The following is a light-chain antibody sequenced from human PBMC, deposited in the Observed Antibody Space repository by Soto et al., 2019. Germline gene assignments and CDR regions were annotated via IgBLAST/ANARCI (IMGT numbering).Light chain of an antibody. CDR2: GNS. J-gene: IGLJ2*01. CDR3: QSYDSSLSVV. CDR1: SSNIGAGYD. Sequence: QSVLTQPPSVSGAPGQRVTISCTGSSSNIGAGYDVHWYQQLPGTAPKLLIYGNSNRPSGVPDRFSGSKSGTSASLAITGLQADDEAEYYCQSYDSSLSVVFGGGTKLTVL. V-gene: IGLV1-40*01.